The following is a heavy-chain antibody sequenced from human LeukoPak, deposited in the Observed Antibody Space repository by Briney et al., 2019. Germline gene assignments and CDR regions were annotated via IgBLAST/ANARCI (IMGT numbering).Heavy chain of an antibody. CDR1: GYTFNDYY. CDR3: ARDLLGKSSSVDY. V-gene: IGHV1-2*02. D-gene: IGHD6-6*01. CDR2: INPNSGGT. J-gene: IGHJ4*02. Sequence: ASVKVSCKASGYTFNDYYMHWVRQAPRQGLEWMGWINPNSGGTNYEQKFQGRGTMTRDTSISTAYMELSSLRSDDTAVYYCARDLLGKSSSVDYWGQGTLVTVSS.